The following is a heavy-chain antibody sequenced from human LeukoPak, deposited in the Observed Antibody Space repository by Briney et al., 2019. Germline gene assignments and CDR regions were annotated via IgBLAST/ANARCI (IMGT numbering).Heavy chain of an antibody. CDR1: GYTLTGLS. CDR3: ATVGAVAGQYYFDY. CDR2: FDPEDGET. J-gene: IGHJ4*02. Sequence: ASVKVSCKVSGYTLTGLSMHWVRQAPGKGLEWMGGFDPEDGETIYAQKFQGRVTMTEDTSTDTAYMELSSLRSEDTAVYYCATVGAVAGQYYFDYWGQGTLVTVSS. D-gene: IGHD6-19*01. V-gene: IGHV1-24*01.